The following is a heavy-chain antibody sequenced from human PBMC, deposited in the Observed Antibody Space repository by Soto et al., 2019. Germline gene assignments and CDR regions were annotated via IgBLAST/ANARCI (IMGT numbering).Heavy chain of an antibody. CDR3: TTDSRTPLPEIRFDY. Sequence: EVQLVESGGGLVKPGGSLRLSCAASGFPFSNAWINWVRQVPGKGLEWFGRVKSKTDGGSSDYAAPVKGRFAVSRDDSKNIVYLQMNSLKIEDTGVYYCTTDSRTPLPEIRFDYWRHGTQVTVSS. J-gene: IGHJ4*01. CDR1: GFPFSNAW. V-gene: IGHV3-15*07. D-gene: IGHD2-15*01. CDR2: VKSKTDGGSS.